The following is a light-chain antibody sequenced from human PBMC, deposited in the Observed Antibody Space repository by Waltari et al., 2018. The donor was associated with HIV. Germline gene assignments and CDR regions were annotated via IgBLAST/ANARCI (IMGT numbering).Light chain of an antibody. CDR3: QQGHTTPRT. Sequence: DIQMTQSPSSLSAAVGDSVNITCRASQNIYSFLNWYQHKPGKVPKVLIYAASTLENGVPSRFRGTGSSTDFTLTINNVQPEDFATYFCQQGHTTPRTFGQGTNAEIK. CDR2: AAS. V-gene: IGKV1-39*01. J-gene: IGKJ2*01. CDR1: QNIYSF.